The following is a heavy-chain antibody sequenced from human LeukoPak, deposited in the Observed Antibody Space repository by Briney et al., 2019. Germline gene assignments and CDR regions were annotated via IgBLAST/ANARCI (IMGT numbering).Heavy chain of an antibody. CDR2: IWYDGSNK. Sequence: GGSLRLSCAASGFTFSSYGMHWVRQAPGKGLEWVAVIWYDGSNKYYADSVKGRFTISRDNSKNTLYLQMNSLRAEDTAVYYCARGIDYYGSGSYPLHFQHWGQSTLVTVSS. CDR3: ARGIDYYGSGSYPLHFQH. J-gene: IGHJ1*01. CDR1: GFTFSSYG. D-gene: IGHD3-10*01. V-gene: IGHV3-33*01.